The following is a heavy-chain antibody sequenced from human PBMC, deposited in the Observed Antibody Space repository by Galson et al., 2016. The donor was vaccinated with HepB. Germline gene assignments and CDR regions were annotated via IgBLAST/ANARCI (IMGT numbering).Heavy chain of an antibody. J-gene: IGHJ4*02. V-gene: IGHV1-8*01. CDR2: MNPNSGNT. D-gene: IGHD2-15*01. CDR1: GYTFTSYD. Sequence: SVKVSCKASGYTFTSYDINWVRQATGQGLEWMGWMNPNSGNTGYAQKFQGRVTMTRNTSISTAYMELSSLRSEDTAVYYCARTRGRYCSGGSCYSLAYFDYGGQGTLVTVSS. CDR3: ARTRGRYCSGGSCYSLAYFDY.